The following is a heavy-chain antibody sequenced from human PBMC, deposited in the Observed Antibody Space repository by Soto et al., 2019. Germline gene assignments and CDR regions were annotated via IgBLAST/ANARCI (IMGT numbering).Heavy chain of an antibody. D-gene: IGHD3-9*01. J-gene: IGHJ5*02. V-gene: IGHV3-48*02. CDR1: GFTFSSNS. Sequence: EVQVVESGGGLVQPGGSLRLSCAASGFTFSSNSMNWVRQAPGKGLEWISYISSSSSTIYADSVKGRFTISRDNAKNSLYLQMNSLRDEDTAVYYCARVILSGHPTSDLWGQGTLVTVSS. CDR2: ISSSSSTI. CDR3: ARVILSGHPTSDL.